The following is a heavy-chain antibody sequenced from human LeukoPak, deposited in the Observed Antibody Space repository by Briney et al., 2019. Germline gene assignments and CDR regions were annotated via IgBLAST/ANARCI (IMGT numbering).Heavy chain of an antibody. CDR2: INPNSGGT. Sequence: ASVKVSCKASGYTFTGYYMHWVRQAPGQGLEWTGWINPNSGGTNYAQKFQGRVTMTRDTSISTAYMELSRLRSDDTAVYYCARELTDSSIVANYYYMDVWGKGTTVTVSS. D-gene: IGHD1-26*01. CDR3: ARELTDSSIVANYYYMDV. CDR1: GYTFTGYY. V-gene: IGHV1-2*02. J-gene: IGHJ6*03.